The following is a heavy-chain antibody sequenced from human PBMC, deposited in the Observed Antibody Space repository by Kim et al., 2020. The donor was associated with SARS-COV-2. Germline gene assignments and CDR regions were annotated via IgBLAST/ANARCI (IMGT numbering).Heavy chain of an antibody. D-gene: IGHD3-16*01. CDR3: TRNSLGCSHAFDI. V-gene: IGHV1-69*02. J-gene: IGHJ3*02. Sequence: YAQKFERRVTLTADKSTSRAYMELSSMRSEDTAVYYCTRNSLGCSHAFDIWGQGTMVTVSS.